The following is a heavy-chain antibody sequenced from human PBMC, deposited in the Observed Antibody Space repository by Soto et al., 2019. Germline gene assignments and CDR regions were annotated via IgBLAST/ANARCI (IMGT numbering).Heavy chain of an antibody. CDR1: GGSINSGGYY. V-gene: IGHV4-31*03. CDR3: ARNSVSKKIDF. J-gene: IGHJ4*02. Sequence: QVQLQESGPGLVKPSQTLSLTCSVSGGSINSGGYYWTWIRQYPGKGLEWIGNIFYSGSTSYNPSLKSRLTISIDTSKTHFSLRLTSVTAADTAVYYCARNSVSKKIDFWGQGTLVTVSS. D-gene: IGHD1-26*01. CDR2: IFYSGST.